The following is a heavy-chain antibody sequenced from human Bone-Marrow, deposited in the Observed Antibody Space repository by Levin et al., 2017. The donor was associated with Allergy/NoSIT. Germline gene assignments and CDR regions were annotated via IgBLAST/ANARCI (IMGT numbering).Heavy chain of an antibody. D-gene: IGHD3-22*01. V-gene: IGHV4-30-4*01. Sequence: NTSETLSLTCSVSGASLRSEEYYWSWIRQPPGKGLEWIGNIFYTGTTSYNPSLKSRINISLDIFKKEFSLKLTSVTVADTAVHYCARDRGYYYDSRGRDSFDLWGQGTMIIVSS. CDR2: IFYTGTT. J-gene: IGHJ3*01. CDR3: ARDRGYYYDSRGRDSFDL. CDR1: GASLRSEEYY.